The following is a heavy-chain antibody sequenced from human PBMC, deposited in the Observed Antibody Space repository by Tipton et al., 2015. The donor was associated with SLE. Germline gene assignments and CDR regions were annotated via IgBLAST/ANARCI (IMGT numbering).Heavy chain of an antibody. CDR2: IYYSGST. CDR1: GGSISSYY. Sequence: TLSLTCTVSGGSISSYYWSWIRQPPGKGLEWIGYIYYSGSTNYNPSLKSRVTISVDTSKNQFSLKLSSVTAADTAVYYCASVHPSYWYFDLWGRGTLVTVSS. J-gene: IGHJ2*01. CDR3: ASVHPSYWYFDL. V-gene: IGHV4-59*01.